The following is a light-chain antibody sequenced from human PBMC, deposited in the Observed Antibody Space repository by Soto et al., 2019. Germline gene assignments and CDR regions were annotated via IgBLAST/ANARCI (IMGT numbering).Light chain of an antibody. CDR3: RSYTSSSTLDV. V-gene: IGLV2-14*01. J-gene: IGLJ1*01. CDR2: DVS. CDR1: SSDVGGYNY. Sequence: QSALTQPASVSGSPGQTITISCTGTSSDVGGYNYVSWYQQHPGKAPKLMIYDVSNRPSGVSNRFSGSKSGNTASLTISGLPAEAEADYYRRSYTSSSTLDVFGTGTKLTVL.